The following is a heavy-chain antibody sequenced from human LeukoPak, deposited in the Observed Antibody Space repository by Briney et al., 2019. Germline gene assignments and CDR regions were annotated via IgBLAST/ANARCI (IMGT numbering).Heavy chain of an antibody. CDR3: ARQKAVVVVAATPDEDYGDYVDYYYYMDV. D-gene: IGHD2-15*01. CDR1: GFTFSRYW. Sequence: GGSLRLSCAASGFTFSRYWMSWVRQAPGKGLEWVANIKEDGSEKYYVDSVKSRLTISRDNAKNSLSLQIKSLRAEDTAVYYCARQKAVVVVAATPDEDYGDYVDYYYYMDVWGKGTTVTVSS. J-gene: IGHJ6*03. CDR2: IKEDGSEK. V-gene: IGHV3-7*01.